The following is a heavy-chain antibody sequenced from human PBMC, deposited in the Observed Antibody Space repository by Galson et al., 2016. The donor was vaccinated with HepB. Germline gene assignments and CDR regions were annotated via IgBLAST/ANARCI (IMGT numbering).Heavy chain of an antibody. Sequence: SLRLSCAASGSTFSNYAIQWVRQAPGKGLEWVAVISYDGSNKYYADSVKGRFILSRDNSKNILYLQMNSLRLEDTAIYSCAEVGGGTGRYHFWSGYYQGRDYYGVDIWGQGTTVTVSS. CDR2: ISYDGSNK. D-gene: IGHD3-3*02. V-gene: IGHV3-30*04. J-gene: IGHJ6*02. CDR3: AEVGGGTGRYHFWSGYYQGRDYYGVDI. CDR1: GSTFSNYA.